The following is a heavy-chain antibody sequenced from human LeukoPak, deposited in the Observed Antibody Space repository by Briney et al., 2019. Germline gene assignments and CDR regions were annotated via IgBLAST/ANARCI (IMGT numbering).Heavy chain of an antibody. Sequence: GGSLRLSCAASGFTFSSYWMSWVRQAPGKGLEWVANIKQDGSEKYYVDSVKGRFTISRDNAKDSLYLQMNSLRAEDTAVYYCAKVLMARGGYDYYYYGMDVWGQGTTVTVSS. CDR1: GFTFSSYW. CDR3: AKVLMARGGYDYYYYGMDV. D-gene: IGHD3-22*01. J-gene: IGHJ6*02. CDR2: IKQDGSEK. V-gene: IGHV3-7*01.